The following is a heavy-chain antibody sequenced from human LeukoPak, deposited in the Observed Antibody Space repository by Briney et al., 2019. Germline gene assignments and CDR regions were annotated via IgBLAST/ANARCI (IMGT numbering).Heavy chain of an antibody. Sequence: PSETLSLTCTAYVSSFTGYYWSWLRQPPGGGLEWIGEINHTGSTNYTPSLASRVSVSIDTSKNQFSLNVNSVTAADTAVYCCARRKVGIEDRVGFDPWGQGTLVTVSS. CDR2: INHTGST. V-gene: IGHV4-34*01. CDR3: ARRKVGIEDRVGFDP. CDR1: VSSFTGYY. J-gene: IGHJ5*02. D-gene: IGHD1-26*01.